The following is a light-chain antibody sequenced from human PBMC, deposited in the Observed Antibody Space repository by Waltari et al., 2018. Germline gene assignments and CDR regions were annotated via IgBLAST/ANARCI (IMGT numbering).Light chain of an antibody. V-gene: IGKV3-20*01. CDR1: QRVSTTF. CDR2: GAY. J-gene: IGKJ2*01. Sequence: EIVLTQSPGTLSLSPGESATLSCRTSQRVSTTFLSGYQQKPGPSPRLRIYGAYNRDTGITDRFSGSGSGTDFTLTISRLEPEDFAVFYCQQYDASPPVYTFGQGTKLEIK. CDR3: QQYDASPPVYT.